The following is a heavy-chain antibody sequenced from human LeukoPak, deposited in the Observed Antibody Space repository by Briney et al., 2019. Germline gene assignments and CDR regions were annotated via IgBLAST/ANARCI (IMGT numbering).Heavy chain of an antibody. V-gene: IGHV1-2*02. CDR2: INPKSGGT. D-gene: IGHD2-8*01. CDR3: ARVAVMGNFRMDV. CDR1: GYTFSDFY. Sequence: GASVKVSCTASGYTFSDFYIHWVRQAPGQGLEWMGWINPKSGGTKYAQKFQGRVTMTRDTSISIVYMDLTTLRSDDTAVYYCARVAVMGNFRMDVWGKGTTVTVSS. J-gene: IGHJ6*03.